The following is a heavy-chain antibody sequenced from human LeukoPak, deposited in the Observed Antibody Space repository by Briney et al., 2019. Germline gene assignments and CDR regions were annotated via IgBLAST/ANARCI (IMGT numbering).Heavy chain of an antibody. CDR2: ISAYNGNT. J-gene: IGHJ5*02. Sequence: ASVKVSCKASGYTFTSYGISWVRQAPGQGLEWMGWISAYNGNTNYAQKLQGRVTMTTDTSTSTAYMELRSLRSDDTAVYYCARDGEPWITMVRYLADPWGQGTLVTVSS. CDR3: ARDGEPWITMVRYLADP. V-gene: IGHV1-18*01. D-gene: IGHD3-10*01. CDR1: GYTFTSYG.